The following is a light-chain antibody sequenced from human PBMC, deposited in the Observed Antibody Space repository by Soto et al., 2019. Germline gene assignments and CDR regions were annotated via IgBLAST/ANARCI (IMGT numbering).Light chain of an antibody. J-gene: IGLJ1*01. Sequence: QSALTQPRSVSGSPGQSVTISCTGTSSDVGGYNYVSWYQQHPGKVPKLVIYEVSNRPSGVSNRFSGSKSGNTASLTISGLQAEDEADYYCSSYTSSGTYVFGTGTKLTVL. CDR2: EVS. CDR3: SSYTSSGTYV. V-gene: IGLV2-14*01. CDR1: SSDVGGYNY.